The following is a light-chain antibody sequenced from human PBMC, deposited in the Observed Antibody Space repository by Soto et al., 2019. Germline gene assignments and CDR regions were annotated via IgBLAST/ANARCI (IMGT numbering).Light chain of an antibody. Sequence: QSVLTQPPSASGTPGQRRTISCSASSGSLSVDWYQHLPGTAPKLLIQSNHQRPSGVPDRFSGSKSGTSASLAISGLQSEDDADYYCAAWDDSLNGLYVFGTGTKVTVL. V-gene: IGLV1-44*01. CDR2: SNH. J-gene: IGLJ1*01. CDR3: AAWDDSLNGLYV. CDR1: SGSLS.